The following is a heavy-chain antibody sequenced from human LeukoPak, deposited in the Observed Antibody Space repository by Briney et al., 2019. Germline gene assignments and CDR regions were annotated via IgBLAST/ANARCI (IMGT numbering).Heavy chain of an antibody. CDR2: IKSKPAGGST. V-gene: IGHV3-15*01. Sequence: GGSLRLSCTASGFTFSNAWMSWVRQAPGKGLEWVGRIKSKPAGGSTDYAAPIKGRFTISRDDSKNTLYLQVNSLRAEDTAVYYCAKQLGYCSDGSCYFPYWGQGTLVTVSS. CDR3: AKQLGYCSDGSCYFPY. D-gene: IGHD2-15*01. J-gene: IGHJ4*02. CDR1: GFTFSNAW.